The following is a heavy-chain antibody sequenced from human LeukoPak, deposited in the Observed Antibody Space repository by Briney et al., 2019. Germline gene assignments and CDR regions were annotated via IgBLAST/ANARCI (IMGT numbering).Heavy chain of an antibody. J-gene: IGHJ3*02. Sequence: GGSLRLSCAASGFTFSSYAMHWVRQAPGKGLEWVAVISYDGSNKYYADSVKGRFTISRDNSKNTLYLQMNGLRAEDTAVYYCARRRGYSSHDAFDIWGQGTMVTVSS. CDR1: GFTFSSYA. V-gene: IGHV3-30*04. D-gene: IGHD6-13*01. CDR3: ARRRGYSSHDAFDI. CDR2: ISYDGSNK.